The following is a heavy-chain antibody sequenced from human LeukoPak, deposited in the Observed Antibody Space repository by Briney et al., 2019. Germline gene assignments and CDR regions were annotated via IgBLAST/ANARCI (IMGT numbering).Heavy chain of an antibody. CDR2: IYYSGST. D-gene: IGHD6-13*01. CDR1: GGSISSYY. CDR3: ARLRDSSSRGPPFDP. V-gene: IGHV4-59*08. Sequence: SETLSLTCTVSGGSISSYYWSWIRQPPGKGLEWIGYIYYSGSTNYNPSLKSRVTISVDTSKNQFSLKLSSVTAADTAVYYCARLRDSSSRGPPFDPWGQGTLVTVSS. J-gene: IGHJ5*02.